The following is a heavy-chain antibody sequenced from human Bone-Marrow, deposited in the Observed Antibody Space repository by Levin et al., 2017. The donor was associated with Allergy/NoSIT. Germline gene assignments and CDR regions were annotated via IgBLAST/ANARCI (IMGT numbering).Heavy chain of an antibody. CDR3: VVGSSYSFDY. D-gene: IGHD1-26*01. CDR1: GGSIITSPYY. J-gene: IGHJ4*02. V-gene: IGHV4-39*01. CDR2: LYYGGNS. Sequence: SETLSLTCTVSGGSIITSPYYWGWIRQPSGKGLEWLGYLYYGGNSYYNPSLKSRVSISVDTSKNQFSLSLNSVTAADTSVYYCVVGSSYSFDYWGQGTLVTVTS.